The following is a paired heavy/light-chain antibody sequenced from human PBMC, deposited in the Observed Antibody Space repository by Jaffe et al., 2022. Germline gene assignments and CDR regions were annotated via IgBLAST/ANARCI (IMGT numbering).Light chain of an antibody. CDR3: AAWDDRLNGPV. Sequence: QSVLTQPPSVSEAPRQRVTISCSGSSSNIGNNAVNWYQQLPGKAPKLLIYYDDLLPSGVSDRFSGSKSGTSASLAISGLQSEDEADYYCAAWDDRLNGPVFGGGTKLTVL. CDR2: YDD. CDR1: SSNIGNNA. J-gene: IGLJ2*01. V-gene: IGLV1-36*01.
Heavy chain of an antibody. CDR2: IIPIFGTA. V-gene: IGHV1-69*01. CDR3: ARAPRITMVQGDFDP. Sequence: QVQLVQSGAEVKKPGSSVKVSCKASGGTFSSYAISWVRQAPGQGLEWMGGIIPIFGTANYAQKFQGRVTITADESTSTAYMELSSLRSEDTAVYYCARAPRITMVQGDFDPWGQGTLVTVSS. CDR1: GGTFSSYA. J-gene: IGHJ5*02. D-gene: IGHD3-10*01.